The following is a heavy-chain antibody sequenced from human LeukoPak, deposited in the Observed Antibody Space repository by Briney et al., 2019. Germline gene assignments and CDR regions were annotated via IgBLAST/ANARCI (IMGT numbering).Heavy chain of an antibody. CDR3: ARDGGSLDPPHVGYYYYGMDV. V-gene: IGHV4-59*01. D-gene: IGHD3-16*01. Sequence: SETLSLTCTVSGGSISSYYWSWIRQPPGKGLEWIGYIYYSGSTNYNPSLKSRVTISVDTSKNQFSLKLSSVTAADTAVYYCARDGGSLDPPHVGYYYYGMDVWGQGTTVTVSS. CDR2: IYYSGST. CDR1: GGSISSYY. J-gene: IGHJ6*02.